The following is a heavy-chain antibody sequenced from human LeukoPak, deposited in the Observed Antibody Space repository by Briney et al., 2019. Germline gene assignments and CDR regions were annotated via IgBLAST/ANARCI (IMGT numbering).Heavy chain of an antibody. D-gene: IGHD6-19*01. CDR3: ARGVAVVHYFDY. J-gene: IGHJ4*02. V-gene: IGHV4-34*01. Sequence: SETLSLTCAVYGGSFSGYYWSWVRQPPGMGLEWIGEINYSGSTNYNPSLKSRVTISVDKSKNQFSLKLSSVTAADTAVYYCARGVAVVHYFDYWGQGTLVTVSS. CDR2: INYSGST. CDR1: GGSFSGYY.